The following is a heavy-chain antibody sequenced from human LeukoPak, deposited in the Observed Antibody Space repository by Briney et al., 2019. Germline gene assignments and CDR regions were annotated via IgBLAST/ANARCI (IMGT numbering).Heavy chain of an antibody. CDR3: ARRSGYSSRRLDY. Sequence: SETLPLTCAVYGGSFSGYHWSWIRQPPGKGLEWIGEINHSGSTNYNPSLKSRVTISVDTSKNQFSLKLSSVTAADTAVYYCARRSGYSSRRLDYWGQGTLVTVSS. V-gene: IGHV4-34*01. D-gene: IGHD6-13*01. J-gene: IGHJ4*02. CDR2: INHSGST. CDR1: GGSFSGYH.